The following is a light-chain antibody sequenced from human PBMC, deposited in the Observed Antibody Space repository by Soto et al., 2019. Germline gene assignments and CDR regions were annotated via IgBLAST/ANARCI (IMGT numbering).Light chain of an antibody. CDR2: EVS. CDR1: SNNIGGYNV. V-gene: IGLV2-23*02. J-gene: IGLJ3*02. Sequence: QSALTQPASASGSPGQSITISCTGTSNNIGGYNVVSWYQQHPGRAPKLIIYEVSQRPSGVSNRFSGSKSGNTASLTISGLLAEDEADYHCCSFAGSRSFWVFGGGTKLTVL. CDR3: CSFAGSRSFWV.